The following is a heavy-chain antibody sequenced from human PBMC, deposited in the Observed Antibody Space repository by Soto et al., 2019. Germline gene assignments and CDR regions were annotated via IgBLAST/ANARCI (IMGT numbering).Heavy chain of an antibody. V-gene: IGHV4-59*08. CDR3: ARHHFYCTGGSCYLQAYHYYGLYV. CDR2: IYYSGSN. CDR1: GGSISSYY. J-gene: IGHJ6*02. D-gene: IGHD2-15*01. Sequence: SETLSLTCTVSGGSISSYYWSWIRQPPGKGLEWIAYIYYSGSNNYNPSLKSRVTISVDPSKNQFSLKLSSVTAADTAVYYCARHHFYCTGGSCYLQAYHYYGLYVWGQGNTVTVSS.